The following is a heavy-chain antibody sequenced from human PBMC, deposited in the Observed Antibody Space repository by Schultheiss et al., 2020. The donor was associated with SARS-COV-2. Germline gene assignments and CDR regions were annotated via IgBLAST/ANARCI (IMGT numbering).Heavy chain of an antibody. D-gene: IGHD5-18*01. Sequence: GGSLRLSCAASGFTFSSYAMHWVRQAPGKGLEWVGLMKSRTDGGTTDYAAPVKGRFTISRDDSKNTLYLQMNSLRAEDTAVYYCARDQAMTSPYYFDYWGQGTLVTVSS. CDR2: MKSRTDGGTT. J-gene: IGHJ4*02. CDR1: GFTFSSYA. CDR3: ARDQAMTSPYYFDY. V-gene: IGHV3-15*01.